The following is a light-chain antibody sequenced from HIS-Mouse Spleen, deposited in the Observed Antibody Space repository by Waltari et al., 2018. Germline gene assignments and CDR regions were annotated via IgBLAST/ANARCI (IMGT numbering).Light chain of an antibody. CDR3: AAWDDSLNGWV. J-gene: IGLJ3*02. V-gene: IGLV1-44*01. CDR2: SNN. Sequence: QSVLTQPPSASGTPGQRVTISCSGSSSNIGSNTVNWYQQLPGTAPKLPIYSNNQRPPGVPDRFYGSKSGTSASLAISGLQSEEEADYYCAAWDDSLNGWVFGGGTKLTVL. CDR1: SSNIGSNT.